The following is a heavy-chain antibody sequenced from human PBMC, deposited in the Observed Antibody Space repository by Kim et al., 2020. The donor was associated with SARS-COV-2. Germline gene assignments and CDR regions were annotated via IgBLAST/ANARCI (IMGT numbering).Heavy chain of an antibody. Sequence: AGSVKGRFTIARDNSKNTLYLQMNSLRAEDTAVYFCAKDRSTVTTCAYNYWFQGTLVTVSS. D-gene: IGHD4-17*01. J-gene: IGHJ4*02. CDR3: AKDRSTVTTCAYNY. V-gene: IGHV3-23*01.